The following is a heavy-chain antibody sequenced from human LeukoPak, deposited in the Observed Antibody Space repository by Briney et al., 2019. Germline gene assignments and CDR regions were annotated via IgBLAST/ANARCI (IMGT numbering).Heavy chain of an antibody. J-gene: IGHJ4*02. CDR3: TRGGLSSRIDY. CDR2: IIPILGIA. D-gene: IGHD2-2*01. CDR1: GGTFSSYA. Sequence: SVKVSCKASGGTFSSYAISWVRQAPGQGLEWMGRIIPILGIANYAQKFQGRVTMTTDTSTSTAYMELRSLRSDDTAAYYCTRGGLSSRIDYWGQGTLVTVSS. V-gene: IGHV1-69*04.